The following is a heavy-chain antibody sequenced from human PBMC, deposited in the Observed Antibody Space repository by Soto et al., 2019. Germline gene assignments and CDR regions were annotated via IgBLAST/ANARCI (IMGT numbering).Heavy chain of an antibody. CDR2: ISYDGSNK. CDR1: GFTFSSYG. Sequence: QVQLVESGGGVVQPGRSLRLSCAVSGFTFSSYGMHWVRQAPGKGLEWVAVISYDGSNKYYADSVKGRFTISRDNSKNTLHLQMNSLTAEDTAVYYCAKQVTPHRSGWPDAFDIWGQGTMVSVSS. V-gene: IGHV3-30*18. D-gene: IGHD6-19*01. CDR3: AKQVTPHRSGWPDAFDI. J-gene: IGHJ3*02.